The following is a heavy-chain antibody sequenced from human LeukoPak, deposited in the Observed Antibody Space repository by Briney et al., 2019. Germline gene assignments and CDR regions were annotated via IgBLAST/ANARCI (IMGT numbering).Heavy chain of an antibody. CDR1: GFTFSSYG. J-gene: IGHJ4*02. V-gene: IGHV3-30*18. Sequence: GGSLRLSCAASGFTFSSYGMHWVRQAPGKGLEWVAVISHDGSNKYHADSVKGRFTISRDNSKNTLYLQMNSLRAEDTAVYYCAKPPTAAMPPTFDYWGQGTLVTVSS. D-gene: IGHD2-2*01. CDR3: AKPPTAAMPPTFDY. CDR2: ISHDGSNK.